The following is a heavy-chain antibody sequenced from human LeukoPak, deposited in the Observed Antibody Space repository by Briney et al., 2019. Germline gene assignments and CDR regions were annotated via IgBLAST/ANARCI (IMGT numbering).Heavy chain of an antibody. V-gene: IGHV3-30*18. CDR2: ISYDGSNK. D-gene: IGHD4-23*01. J-gene: IGHJ4*02. CDR1: GFTFSSYG. CDR3: AKAYYGGNSSPDN. Sequence: GRSLRLSCAASGFTFSSYGMHWVRQAPGKGLEWVAVISYDGSNKYYADSVKGRFTISRDNSKNTLYLQMNSLRAEDTAVYYCAKAYYGGNSSPDNCGEGTLVTVSS.